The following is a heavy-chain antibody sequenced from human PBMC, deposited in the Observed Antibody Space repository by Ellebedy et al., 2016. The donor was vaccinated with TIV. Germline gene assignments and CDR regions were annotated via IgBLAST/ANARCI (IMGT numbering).Heavy chain of an antibody. CDR1: GYSFTSYW. CDR2: IDPSDSYT. V-gene: IGHV5-10-1*01. J-gene: IGHJ3*02. D-gene: IGHD3-22*01. CDR3: ARPEKTYYYDSSGQGNDAFDI. Sequence: GESLKISCKGSGYSFTSYWISWVRQMPGKGLEWMGRIDPSDSYTNYSPSFQGHVTISADKSISTAYLQWSSLKASDTAMYYCARPEKTYYYDSSGQGNDAFDIWGQGTMVTVSS.